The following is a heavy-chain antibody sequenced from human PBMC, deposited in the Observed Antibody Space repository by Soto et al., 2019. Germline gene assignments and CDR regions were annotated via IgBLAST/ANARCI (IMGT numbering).Heavy chain of an antibody. D-gene: IGHD3-3*01. CDR1: GGTFSSYA. Sequence: QVQLVQSGAAVKKPGSSVKVSCKASGGTFSSYAISWVRQAPGQGLEWMGGIIPIFGTANYAPKCQGRVTITADKSTSTAYVELSSLSSEDRVVYSCARDRQTYYDFWSPARGYYYYGLDVWGEGTTVTVS. CDR2: IIPIFGTA. J-gene: IGHJ6*02. V-gene: IGHV1-69*06. CDR3: ARDRQTYYDFWSPARGYYYYGLDV.